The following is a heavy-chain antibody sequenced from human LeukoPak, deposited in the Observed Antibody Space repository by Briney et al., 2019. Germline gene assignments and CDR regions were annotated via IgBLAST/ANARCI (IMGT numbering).Heavy chain of an antibody. D-gene: IGHD6-13*01. J-gene: IGHJ4*02. Sequence: GGSLRLSCAASGFTFKDYWMTWVRQAPGKGPEWVANIKRDGSEKYYIDSVKGRFTISRDNAKNLLYLQMNNLRAEDTGVYYCARPPNIAAAGQDWGQGTLVTVSS. CDR3: ARPPNIAAAGQD. CDR1: GFTFKDYW. V-gene: IGHV3-7*01. CDR2: IKRDGSEK.